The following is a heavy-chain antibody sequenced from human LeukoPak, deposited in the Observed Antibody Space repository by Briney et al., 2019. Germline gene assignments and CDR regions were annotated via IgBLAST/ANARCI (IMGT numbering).Heavy chain of an antibody. CDR1: GFTFSGFA. D-gene: IGHD2-15*01. CDR2: INSNGGSP. J-gene: IGHJ4*02. V-gene: IGHV3-64*01. Sequence: GGSLRLSCAASGFTFSGFAMHWVRQAPGKGLEYISAINSNGGSPYYANSVKGRFIISRDNSKNTLYLQMGSLRTEDMAVYYCARGYGNGGTCYSGCGNYYFDYWGQGTLVTVSS. CDR3: ARGYGNGGTCYSGCGNYYFDY.